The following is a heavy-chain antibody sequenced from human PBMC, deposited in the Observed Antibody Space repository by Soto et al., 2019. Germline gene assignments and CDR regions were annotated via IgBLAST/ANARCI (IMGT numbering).Heavy chain of an antibody. CDR1: AYTFTSYY. CDR2: INPSGGST. J-gene: IGHJ4*02. D-gene: IGHD3-10*01. V-gene: IGHV1-46*03. Sequence: SVKVSCKASAYTFTSYYIHWVLQAPGQGLEWMGIINPSGGSTSYAQKFQGRVTMTRDTSTSTVYMELSSLGSEDTAVYYCGRVGYYGWGSYEYWGQGTLVSVSS. CDR3: GRVGYYGWGSYEY.